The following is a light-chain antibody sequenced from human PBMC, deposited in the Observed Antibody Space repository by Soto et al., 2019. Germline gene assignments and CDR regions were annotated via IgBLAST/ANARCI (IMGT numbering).Light chain of an antibody. CDR1: QSLLHSNGYNY. CDR3: MQALQLPT. CDR2: LGS. Sequence: DIVRTQSPLSLLVTPGEPASISCGSSQSLLHSNGYNYLDWYLQKPGQSPQLLIFLGSNRASGVPDRFSGSGSGTDFTLKISRVEAEDVGTYYCMQALQLPTVGPGTKVEIK. J-gene: IGKJ1*01. V-gene: IGKV2-28*01.